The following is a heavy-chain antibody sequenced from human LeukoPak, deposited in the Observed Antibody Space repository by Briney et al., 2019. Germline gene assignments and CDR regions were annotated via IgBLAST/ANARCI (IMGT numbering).Heavy chain of an antibody. D-gene: IGHD4-23*01. J-gene: IGHJ3*02. CDR3: ASPVVTPAFDI. CDR1: GGSISSNDYY. V-gene: IGHV4-39*01. Sequence: SETLSLTCTVSGGSISSNDYYWGWNRQPPGKGLEWIRSIHYSGSTHYNSSLMSRVTISEDTSKNQFSLKLSSVTAADTAVYYCASPVVTPAFDIWGQGTMVTVSS. CDR2: IHYSGST.